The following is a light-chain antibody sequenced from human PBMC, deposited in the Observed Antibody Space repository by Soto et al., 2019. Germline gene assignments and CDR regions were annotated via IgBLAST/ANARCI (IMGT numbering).Light chain of an antibody. CDR1: QTVSNSF. CDR3: QQYGSSPPYT. Sequence: EMVLTRSPDTLSLSPGERATLSCRASQTVSNSFLAWYQQRPGQAPRLLIYGASSRATGIPDRFSGSGSGTDFTLTISRLEPEDFAVYYCQQYGSSPPYTFGQGTKVDIK. CDR2: GAS. V-gene: IGKV3-20*01. J-gene: IGKJ2*01.